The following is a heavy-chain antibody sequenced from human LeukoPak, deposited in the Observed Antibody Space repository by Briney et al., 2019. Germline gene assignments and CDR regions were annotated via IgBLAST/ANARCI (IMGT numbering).Heavy chain of an antibody. D-gene: IGHD3-22*01. Sequence: ASAKVSCKASGYTFTSYGISWVRQAPGQGLEWMGWISAYNGNTNYAQKLQGRVTMTTDTSTSTAYMELRSLRSDDTAVYYCAARNYYDSSGYWSYWGQGTLVTVSS. V-gene: IGHV1-18*01. CDR3: AARNYYDSSGYWSY. CDR1: GYTFTSYG. J-gene: IGHJ4*02. CDR2: ISAYNGNT.